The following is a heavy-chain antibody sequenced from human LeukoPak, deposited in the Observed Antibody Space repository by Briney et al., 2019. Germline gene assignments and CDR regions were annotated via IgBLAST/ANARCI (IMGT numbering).Heavy chain of an antibody. CDR2: IIPILGIA. J-gene: IGHJ4*02. Sequence: GASVKVSCKASGGTFSSYTISWVRQAPGQGLEWMGRIIPILGIANYAQKFQGRVTITADKSTSTAYMELSSLRSEDTAVCYCARADGYKNLDYWGQGTLVTVSS. CDR1: GGTFSSYT. D-gene: IGHD5-24*01. V-gene: IGHV1-69*02. CDR3: ARADGYKNLDY.